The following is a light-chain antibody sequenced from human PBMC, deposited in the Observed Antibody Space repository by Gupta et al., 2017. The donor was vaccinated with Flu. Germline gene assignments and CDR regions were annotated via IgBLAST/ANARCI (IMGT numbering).Light chain of an antibody. Sequence: SYVLTQPPSLSVPPEKPAIIACGVNNLGSKCVDWYQHKPGQPPVLVVCDGTDRPSGNPGRFSGSISGNTATLTISRVEGGDEADYCCQVWDSLSDYVFGPGTKVTVL. J-gene: IGLJ1*01. CDR3: QVWDSLSDYV. CDR2: DGT. V-gene: IGLV3-21*03. CDR1: NLGSKC.